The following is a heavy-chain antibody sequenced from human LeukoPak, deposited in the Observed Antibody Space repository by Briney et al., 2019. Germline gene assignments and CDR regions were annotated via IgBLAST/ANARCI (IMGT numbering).Heavy chain of an antibody. CDR2: ISGSGGST. Sequence: GGSLRLSCAASGFTFSSYAMSWVRQAPGKGLGWVSAISGSGGSTYYADSVKGRFTISRDNSKNTLYLQMNSLRAEDTAVYYCAKPINTYYYYYGMDVWGQGATVTVSS. J-gene: IGHJ6*02. CDR1: GFTFSSYA. V-gene: IGHV3-23*01. CDR3: AKPINTYYYYYGMDV.